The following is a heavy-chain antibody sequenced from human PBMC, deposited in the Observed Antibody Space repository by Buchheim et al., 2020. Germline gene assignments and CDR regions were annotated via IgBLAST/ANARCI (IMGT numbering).Heavy chain of an antibody. CDR1: GFTFSSYG. J-gene: IGHJ4*02. V-gene: IGHV3-30*18. Sequence: QVQLVESGGGVVQPGRSLRLSCAASGFTFSSYGMHWVRQAPGKGLEWVAVISYDGSNKYYADSVKGQFTISRDNSKNTLYLQMNSLRAEDTAVYYCAKDHMATISPVLPRPADYWGQGTL. D-gene: IGHD5-24*01. CDR3: AKDHMATISPVLPRPADY. CDR2: ISYDGSNK.